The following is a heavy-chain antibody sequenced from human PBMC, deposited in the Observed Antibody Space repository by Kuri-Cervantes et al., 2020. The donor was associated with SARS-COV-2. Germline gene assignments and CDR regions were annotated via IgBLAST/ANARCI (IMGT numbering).Heavy chain of an antibody. CDR3: ERDIVVVPAASSDS. Sequence: ASVKVSCKASGGTFSSYALSWVRQAPGQGLEWMGWINPNSGGTNYAQKFQGRVTMTRDTSISTAYMELSRLRSDDTAVYYCERDIVVVPAASSDSWGQGTLVTVSS. J-gene: IGHJ4*02. CDR2: INPNSGGT. CDR1: GGTFSSYA. D-gene: IGHD2-2*01. V-gene: IGHV1-2*02.